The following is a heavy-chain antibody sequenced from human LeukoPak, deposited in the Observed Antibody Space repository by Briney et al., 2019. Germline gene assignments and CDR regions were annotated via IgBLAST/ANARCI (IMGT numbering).Heavy chain of an antibody. Sequence: SETLSLTCTVSGGSISSYYWSWIRQPPGKGLEWTGYIYYSGSTNYNPSLKSRVTISVDTSKNQFSLKLSSVTAADTAVYYCAREVGATGALDYWGQGTLVTVSS. CDR1: GGSISSYY. J-gene: IGHJ4*02. V-gene: IGHV4-59*01. D-gene: IGHD1-26*01. CDR3: AREVGATGALDY. CDR2: IYYSGST.